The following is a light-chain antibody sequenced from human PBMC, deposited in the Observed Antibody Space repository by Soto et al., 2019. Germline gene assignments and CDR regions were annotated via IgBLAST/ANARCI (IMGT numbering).Light chain of an antibody. CDR2: AAS. CDR1: QAISTY. Sequence: DIQMTQSPSSVSASIGDRVTITCRASQAISTYLAWYQQKPGKAPNLLIYAASTLQSGVPSRFSGSGSGTDFTLTISSLQPEDSATYYCQQANSFPYTFGQGTKLEIK. V-gene: IGKV1-12*01. CDR3: QQANSFPYT. J-gene: IGKJ2*01.